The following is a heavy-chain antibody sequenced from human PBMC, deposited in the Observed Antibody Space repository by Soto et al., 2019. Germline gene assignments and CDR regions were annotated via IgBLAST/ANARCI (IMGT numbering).Heavy chain of an antibody. CDR2: ISALNGVT. D-gene: IGHD6-19*01. CDR1: GYTFTSHG. CDR3: ARDGPVAGTSGY. J-gene: IGHJ4*02. Sequence: QVQLVQSGAEVKKPGASVKVSCKASGYTFTSHGISWVRQAPGQGLEWMGWISALNGVTNFAQKFQGRVTMTTDTSTSTAYMALRSLRSDDTAVYYCARDGPVAGTSGYWGQGTLVTVSS. V-gene: IGHV1-18*01.